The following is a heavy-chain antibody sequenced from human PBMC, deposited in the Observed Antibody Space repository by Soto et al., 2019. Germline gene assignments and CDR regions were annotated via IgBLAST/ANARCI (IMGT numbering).Heavy chain of an antibody. CDR3: ANGAVISFFADVNS. CDR2: ISGNSGNI. J-gene: IGHJ4*02. V-gene: IGHV3-9*01. D-gene: IGHD3-16*01. Sequence: EVHLVESGGGLVQPGRSLRLSCAASGFTFDDYAMHWVRQVPGKGLEWVSSISGNSGNIVYADSVKGRFTISRDSDNNTLYLQMDSMTAEDWALYYSANGAVISFFADVNSWGQGTVVTVSS. CDR1: GFTFDDYA.